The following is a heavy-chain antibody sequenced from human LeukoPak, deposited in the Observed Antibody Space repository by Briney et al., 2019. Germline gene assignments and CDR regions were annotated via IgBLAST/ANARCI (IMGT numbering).Heavy chain of an antibody. D-gene: IGHD3-10*01. CDR2: MQTDESKT. J-gene: IGHJ4*02. V-gene: IGHV3-30*02. CDR1: GFLVRSYG. Sequence: GGSLRLSCAASGFLVRSYGMDWARKARARGLNGVAFMQTDESKTFYADSVKGRFTISRDTDSNTLYLQMNSLRPDDTAVYYCARGTHYCFDCWGRGTVVTVSS. CDR3: ARGTHYCFDC.